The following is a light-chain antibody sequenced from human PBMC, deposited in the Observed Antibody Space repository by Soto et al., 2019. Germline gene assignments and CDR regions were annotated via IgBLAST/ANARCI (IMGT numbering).Light chain of an antibody. V-gene: IGLV2-11*01. Sequence: QSALTQPRSVSGSPGQSVTISCTGTSSDVGGYNYVSWYQQHPGKAPKLMIYDVSKRPSGVPDRFSGPKSGNTASLTISGLQAEDEADYYCCSYAGSYTYYVFGTGTKSPS. CDR3: CSYAGSYTYYV. CDR2: DVS. J-gene: IGLJ1*01. CDR1: SSDVGGYNY.